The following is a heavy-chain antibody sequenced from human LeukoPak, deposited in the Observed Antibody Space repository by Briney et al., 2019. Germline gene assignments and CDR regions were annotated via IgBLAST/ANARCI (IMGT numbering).Heavy chain of an antibody. J-gene: IGHJ6*04. D-gene: IGHD3-10*02. CDR2: ISSSGSTI. V-gene: IGHV3-48*03. CDR1: GFTFSSYE. CDR3: AELGITMIGGV. Sequence: GGSLRLSCAASGFTFSSYEMNWVRQAPGKGLEWVSYISSSGSTIYYADSVKGRFTTSRDNAKNSLYLQMNSLRAEDTAVYYCAELGITMIGGVWGKGTTVTISS.